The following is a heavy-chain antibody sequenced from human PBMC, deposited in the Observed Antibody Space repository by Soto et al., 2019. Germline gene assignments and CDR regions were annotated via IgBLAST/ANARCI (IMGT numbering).Heavy chain of an antibody. V-gene: IGHV4-59*08. Sequence: SETLSLACTVSGGSISSYYWSWIRQPPGKGLEWIGYIYYSGSTNYNPSLKSRVTISVDTSKNQFSLKLSSVTAADTAVSYCARRRAAGPGLYYLDYWGQGTLVTVSS. J-gene: IGHJ4*02. CDR1: GGSISSYY. D-gene: IGHD6-13*01. CDR2: IYYSGST. CDR3: ARRRAAGPGLYYLDY.